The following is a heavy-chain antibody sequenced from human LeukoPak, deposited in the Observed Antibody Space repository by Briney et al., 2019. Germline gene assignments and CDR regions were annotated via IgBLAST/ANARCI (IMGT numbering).Heavy chain of an antibody. V-gene: IGHV3-30*02. J-gene: IGHJ4*02. Sequence: GGSLRLSCAASGFTFSSYGMHWVRQSPGKGLEWVAFIRYDGSNKYYADSVKGRFTIPRDNSKNTLYLQMNSLRAEDTAVYYCATTLGELSLSPFDYWGQGTLVTVSS. CDR3: ATTLGELSLSPFDY. CDR1: GFTFSSYG. D-gene: IGHD3-16*02. CDR2: IRYDGSNK.